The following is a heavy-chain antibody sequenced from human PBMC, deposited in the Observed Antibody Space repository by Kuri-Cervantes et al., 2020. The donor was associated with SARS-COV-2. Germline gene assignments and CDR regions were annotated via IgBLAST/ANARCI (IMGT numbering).Heavy chain of an antibody. J-gene: IGHJ4*02. CDR3: ARRSGYCSSTSCYFFDY. CDR1: GGSISSGGYY. Sequence: LRLSCTVSGGSISSGGYYWSWIRQPPGKGLEWIGYIYHSGSTYYNPSLKSRVTISVDRSKNQFSLKLSSVTAADTAVYYCARRSGYCSSTSCYFFDYWGQGTLVTVSS. CDR2: IYHSGST. D-gene: IGHD2-2*01. V-gene: IGHV4-30-2*01.